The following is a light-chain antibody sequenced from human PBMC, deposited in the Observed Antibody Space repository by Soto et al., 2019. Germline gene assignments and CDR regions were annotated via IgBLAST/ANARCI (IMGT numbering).Light chain of an antibody. V-gene: IGLV2-11*01. CDR1: SSDVGGYSY. J-gene: IGLJ2*01. CDR3: CSFAGDYPV. CDR2: DVI. Sequence: QSALTQPRSVSGSPGQSVTISCTGTSSDVGGYSYVSWYQHHPGIAPKLMIYDVIRRPSGVPDRFSGSRSDNTASLTISGLQAEDEADYYCCSFAGDYPVFGGGTKLTVL.